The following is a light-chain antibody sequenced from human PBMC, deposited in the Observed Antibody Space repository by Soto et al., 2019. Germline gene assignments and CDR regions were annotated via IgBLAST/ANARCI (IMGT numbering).Light chain of an antibody. Sequence: EIVLTQSPGTLSLSPGERATLSCRASQSVSSSYLAWYQQKPGQAPRLLIYDAYTRATGVGGRFTGSGSATDFSLTITSLEPEDFAVYYCQQRGKWPSTFGPGTKVDIK. CDR2: DAY. V-gene: IGKV3D-20*02. CDR3: QQRGKWPST. CDR1: QSVSSSY. J-gene: IGKJ2*02.